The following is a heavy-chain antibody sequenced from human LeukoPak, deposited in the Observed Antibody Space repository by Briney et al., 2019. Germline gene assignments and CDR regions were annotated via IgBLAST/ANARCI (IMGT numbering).Heavy chain of an antibody. CDR2: ISYDGSNK. J-gene: IGHJ4*02. D-gene: IGHD3-16*01. Sequence: PGRSLRLSCAASGFTFSSYAMHWVRQAPGKGLEWVAVISYDGSNKYYADSVKGRFTISRDNSKNTLYLQMNSLRAEDTAVYYCARGPWGRVDRRFPYYFDYWGQGTLVTVSS. CDR1: GFTFSSYA. V-gene: IGHV3-30*04. CDR3: ARGPWGRVDRRFPYYFDY.